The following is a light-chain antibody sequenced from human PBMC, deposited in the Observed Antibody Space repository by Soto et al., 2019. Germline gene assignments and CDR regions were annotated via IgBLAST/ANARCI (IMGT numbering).Light chain of an antibody. CDR3: LQYSSRWT. CDR1: QSISFW. CDR2: KAS. V-gene: IGKV1-5*03. Sequence: DIQMTQSPSTLSASVGDRVTITCRASQSISFWLAWYQQKPGKAPKLLIYKASSLQSGVPSRFSGSGTGSEFPLIISRLQAGDFATYYCLQYSSRWTFGQGTKVAIK. J-gene: IGKJ1*01.